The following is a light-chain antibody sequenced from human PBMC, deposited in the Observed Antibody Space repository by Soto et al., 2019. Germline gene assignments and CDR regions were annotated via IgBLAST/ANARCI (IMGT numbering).Light chain of an antibody. CDR1: SSNIGGNS. Sequence: QSVLSQPPSVSAAPGQRVTISCSGSSSNIGGNSVSWYQQLPGTAPKLLIYDDDKRPSGIPDRFSGSKSGTSATLGITGFQTGDEADYYCGSWDSSLSAYVFGTGTKV. J-gene: IGLJ1*01. V-gene: IGLV1-51*01. CDR3: GSWDSSLSAYV. CDR2: DDD.